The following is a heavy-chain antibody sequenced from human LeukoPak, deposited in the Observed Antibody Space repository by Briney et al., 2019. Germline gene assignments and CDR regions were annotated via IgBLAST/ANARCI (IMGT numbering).Heavy chain of an antibody. CDR1: GGSFSGYY. D-gene: IGHD6-6*01. J-gene: IGHJ4*02. V-gene: IGHV4-34*01. Sequence: SETLSLTCAVYGGSFSGYYWSWIRQPPGKGLEWIGEINHSGSTNYNPSLKSRVTISVDTSKNQFSLKLSSVTAADTAVYYCARAKGIAARLFDYWGQGTLVTVSS. CDR2: INHSGST. CDR3: ARAKGIAARLFDY.